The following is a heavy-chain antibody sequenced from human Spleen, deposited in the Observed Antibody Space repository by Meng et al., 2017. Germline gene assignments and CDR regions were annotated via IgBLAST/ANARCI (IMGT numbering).Heavy chain of an antibody. CDR3: ARGGRGYSYGVPWYFDL. D-gene: IGHD5-18*01. CDR2: INYSGST. Sequence: QVQLQQWGAGLLKPSETLSLTCAVYGGSFSGYSWSWIRQPPGMGLEWIGEINYSGSTNYNPSLKSRVTISVDTSKSQFSLKLSSVTAADTAVYYCARGGRGYSYGVPWYFDLWGRGTLVTVSS. J-gene: IGHJ2*01. CDR1: GGSFSGYS. V-gene: IGHV4-34*01.